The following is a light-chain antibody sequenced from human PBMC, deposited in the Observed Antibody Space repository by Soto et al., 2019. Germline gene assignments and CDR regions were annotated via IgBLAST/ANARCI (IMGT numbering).Light chain of an antibody. Sequence: ESVMTQSPATLSFSPCDIATLSFISSQFMSSNYLSWYQQKPGQAPRLLIYGASTRATGIPDRFSGSGSGTDFTLTISRLESEDFAVYYCQQYGTVPNTFGQGTRLEIK. J-gene: IGKJ5*01. CDR3: QQYGTVPNT. CDR2: GAS. CDR1: QFMSSNY. V-gene: IGKV3-20*01.